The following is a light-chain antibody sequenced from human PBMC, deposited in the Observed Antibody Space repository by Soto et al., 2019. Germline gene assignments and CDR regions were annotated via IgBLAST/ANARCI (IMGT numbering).Light chain of an antibody. V-gene: IGKV1-33*01. CDR3: QQYDNLVT. CDR2: DVS. CDR1: QDISDN. J-gene: IGKJ5*01. Sequence: DIQMTQSPSSLSTSVGDRFTITFQASQDISDNLNWYQQKQGKAPKVLISDVSNLETGVSSRFSGSGSGTDFTFTIISLQPEDIATYYCQQYDNLVTFGQGTRLEIK.